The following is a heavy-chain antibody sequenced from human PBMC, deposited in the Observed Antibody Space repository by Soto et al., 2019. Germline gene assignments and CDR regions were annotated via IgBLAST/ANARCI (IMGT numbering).Heavy chain of an antibody. CDR1: GYTFTGYY. CDR2: INPNSGGT. CDR3: ARDKSLDLEVNFDY. D-gene: IGHD1-1*01. V-gene: IGHV1-2*04. Sequence: ASVKVSCKASGYTFTGYYMHWVRQAPGQGLEWMGWINPNSGGTNYAQKFQGWVTMTRDTSISTAYMELSRLRSDDTAVYYCARDKSLDLEVNFDYWGQGTLVTVSS. J-gene: IGHJ4*02.